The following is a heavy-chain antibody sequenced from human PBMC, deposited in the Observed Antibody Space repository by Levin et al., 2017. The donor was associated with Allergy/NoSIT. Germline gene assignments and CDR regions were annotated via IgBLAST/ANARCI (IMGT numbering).Heavy chain of an antibody. Sequence: GGSLRLSCAASGLTFTIYAMHWVRQAPGKGLEWVAVISYDGSNKYYADSVKGRFTIYRDNSKNTLFLQMNSLRAEDTAVYYCAKSEMSTSRFDYWGQGTLVTVSS. D-gene: IGHD5-24*01. CDR1: GLTFTIYA. CDR2: ISYDGSNK. CDR3: AKSEMSTSRFDY. J-gene: IGHJ4*02. V-gene: IGHV3-30-3*02.